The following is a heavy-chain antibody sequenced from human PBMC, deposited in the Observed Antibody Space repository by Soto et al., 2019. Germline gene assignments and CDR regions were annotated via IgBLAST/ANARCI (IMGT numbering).Heavy chain of an antibody. CDR3: AKLVQFDY. CDR1: GFTFSSYA. V-gene: IGHV3-23*01. J-gene: IGHJ4*02. CDR2: ISVSGGST. Sequence: EVQLLESGGGLIQPEGSLRLSCAASGFTFSSYAMSWVRQAPGKGLEWVSAISVSGGSTYYTDSVKGRFTISRDNSKNTLYLQMNSLRAEDTAVYYCAKLVQFDYWGQGTLVTVSS.